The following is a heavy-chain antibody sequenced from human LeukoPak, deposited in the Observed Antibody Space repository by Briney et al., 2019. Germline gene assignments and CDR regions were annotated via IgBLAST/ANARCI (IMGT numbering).Heavy chain of an antibody. D-gene: IGHD6-19*01. V-gene: IGHV3-30*04. CDR1: RFPLSSSA. Sequence: GKSLRLSCVASRFPLSSSAMNWVRQAPGKGLEWVAFVSYDGKMTNYADSVKGRFIISRDNSKNTLFLQMNSLRPDDTALYYCTNIALAGTFDYWGQGTLVTVSS. CDR3: TNIALAGTFDY. J-gene: IGHJ4*02. CDR2: VSYDGKMT.